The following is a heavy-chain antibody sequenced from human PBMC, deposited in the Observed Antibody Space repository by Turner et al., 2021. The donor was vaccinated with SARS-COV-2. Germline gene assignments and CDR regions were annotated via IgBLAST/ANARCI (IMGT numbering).Heavy chain of an antibody. CDR1: GYTLIELS. D-gene: IGHD6-19*01. Sequence: QVQLVQSGAEVKKPGASVKVSCKVSGYTLIELSMHWVRQAPGKGLEWMGGFDPEDAETIYAQKFQGRVTMTRDTSISTAYMELSRLRSDDTAVYYCAVEFIAVAGTGGYWGQGTLVTVSS. CDR2: FDPEDAET. V-gene: IGHV1-24*01. CDR3: AVEFIAVAGTGGY. J-gene: IGHJ4*02.